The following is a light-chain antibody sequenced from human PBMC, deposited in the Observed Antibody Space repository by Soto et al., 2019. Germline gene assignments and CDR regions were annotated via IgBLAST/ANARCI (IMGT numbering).Light chain of an antibody. V-gene: IGKV1-39*01. CDR2: AAS. CDR1: QSISSY. J-gene: IGKJ3*01. Sequence: DIQMTQSPSSLSASVGDRVTITCRARQSISSYLNWYQQKPGKAPQLLIYAASSLQSGVPSRFSGSGSGTDFTLTISSLQPEDVATYYCQQSYSTPFTFGPGTKVDIK. CDR3: QQSYSTPFT.